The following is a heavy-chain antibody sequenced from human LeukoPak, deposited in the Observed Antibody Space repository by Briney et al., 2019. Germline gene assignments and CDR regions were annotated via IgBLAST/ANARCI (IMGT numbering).Heavy chain of an antibody. D-gene: IGHD2-2*01. CDR3: AKDFSAGGYQLLYYYGMDV. V-gene: IGHV3-30*18. CDR2: ISYDGSNK. CDR1: GFTFSSYG. Sequence: PGRSLRLSCAASGFTFSSYGMHWVRQAPGKGLEWVAVISYDGSNKYYADSVKGRFTISRDNSKNTLYLQMNSLRAEDTAVYYCAKDFSAGGYQLLYYYGMDVWGQGTTVTVSS. J-gene: IGHJ6*02.